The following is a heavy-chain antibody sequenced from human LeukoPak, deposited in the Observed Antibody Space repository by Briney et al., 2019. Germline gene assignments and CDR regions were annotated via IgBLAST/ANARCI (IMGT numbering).Heavy chain of an antibody. J-gene: IGHJ4*02. Sequence: GGSLRLSCAASGFTFSSYGMHWVRQAPGKGLEWVAFIRYDGSNRYYADSVKGRFTISRDNSKNTLYLQMNSLRAEDTAVYYCAKAGAYGDALDYWGQGTLVTVSS. CDR2: IRYDGSNR. CDR3: AKAGAYGDALDY. V-gene: IGHV3-30*02. CDR1: GFTFSSYG. D-gene: IGHD4-17*01.